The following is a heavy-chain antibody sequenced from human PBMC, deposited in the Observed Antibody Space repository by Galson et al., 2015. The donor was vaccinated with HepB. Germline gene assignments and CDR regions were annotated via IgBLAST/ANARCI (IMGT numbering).Heavy chain of an antibody. J-gene: IGHJ4*02. V-gene: IGHV3-20*04. CDR3: ARSSPPWPWLVYFDY. CDR1: GFTFDGSG. CDR2: INWNGGRN. Sequence: SLRLSCAASGFTFDGSGMSWVRQAPGKGLEWVSGINWNGGRNGYADSVKGRFTISRDNTKNSLYLQMNSLRVEDTALYYCARSSPPWPWLVYFDYWGQGALATVSS. D-gene: IGHD6-19*01.